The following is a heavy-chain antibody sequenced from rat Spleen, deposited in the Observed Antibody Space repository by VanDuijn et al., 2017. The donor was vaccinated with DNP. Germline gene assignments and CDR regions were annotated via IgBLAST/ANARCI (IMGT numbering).Heavy chain of an antibody. Sequence: EVQLVESGGGLVQPGRSLKLSCAVSRITFSDHNMAWVRRTPKKSLEWVATISYDGSDTYYRDSMKGRFTISRDNAKSTLYLQMDSLRSEDTATYYCASPWGSTSYAFAYWGQGTLVTVSS. CDR2: ISYDGSDT. CDR3: ASPWGSTSYAFAY. CDR1: RITFSDHN. J-gene: IGHJ3*01. V-gene: IGHV5-7*01. D-gene: IGHD1-2*01.